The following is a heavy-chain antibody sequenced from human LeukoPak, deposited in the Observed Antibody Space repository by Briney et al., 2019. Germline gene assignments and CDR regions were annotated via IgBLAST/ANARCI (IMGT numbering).Heavy chain of an antibody. CDR2: IYTSGST. J-gene: IGHJ3*02. V-gene: IGHV4-4*07. CDR3: ARTLHREYCSSTSCFRANDAFDI. D-gene: IGHD2-2*01. Sequence: SETLSLTCTVSGGSISSYYWSWIRQPAGKGLEWIGRIYTSGSTNYNPSLKSRVTMSVDTSKNQFSLKLSSVTAAGTAVYYCARTLHREYCSSTSCFRANDAFDIWGQGTMVTVSS. CDR1: GGSISSYY.